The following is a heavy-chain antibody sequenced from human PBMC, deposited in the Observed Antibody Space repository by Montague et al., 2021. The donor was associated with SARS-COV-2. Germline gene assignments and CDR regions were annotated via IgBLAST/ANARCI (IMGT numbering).Heavy chain of an antibody. D-gene: IGHD3-16*01. Sequence: WVRQPPGKGLEWLSSITNGRXXXYXXXXLQGRFSISRDNAKNSLFLQMSSLTAEGTAVYYCTRVVVLRDGFDSWGQGTLVTVSS. V-gene: IGHV3-21*01. CDR3: TRVVVLRDGFDS. J-gene: IGHJ4*02. CDR2: ITNGRXXX.